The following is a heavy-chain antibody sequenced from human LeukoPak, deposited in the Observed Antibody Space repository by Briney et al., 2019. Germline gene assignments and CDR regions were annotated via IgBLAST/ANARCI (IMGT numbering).Heavy chain of an antibody. CDR3: ARGRGPNWFDP. J-gene: IGHJ5*02. CDR1: GGSISSYY. D-gene: IGHD6-25*01. CDR2: IYYSGST. V-gene: IGHV4-59*01. Sequence: SETLSLTCTVSGGSISSYYWSWIRQSPGKGLDWIGYIYYSGSTNYNPSLKSRVTISVDTSKNQFSLKLSSVTAADTAVYYCARGRGPNWFDPWGQGTLVTVSS.